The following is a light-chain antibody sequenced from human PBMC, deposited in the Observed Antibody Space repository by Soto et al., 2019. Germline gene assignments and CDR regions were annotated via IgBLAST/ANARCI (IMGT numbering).Light chain of an antibody. Sequence: EIVMTQSPATLSVSPGERATLSCRASQSVSSNLAWYQQKPGQAPRLLIYGASTRATGIPARFSGSGSGTEFTLTISSLQSEDFAVYYCQQYNNWPRTFGHGTEVEIK. CDR1: QSVSSN. V-gene: IGKV3-15*01. J-gene: IGKJ1*01. CDR2: GAS. CDR3: QQYNNWPRT.